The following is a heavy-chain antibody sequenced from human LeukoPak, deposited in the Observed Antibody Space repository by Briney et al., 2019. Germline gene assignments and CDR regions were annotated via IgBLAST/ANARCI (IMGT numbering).Heavy chain of an antibody. CDR1: GFTFSSYS. Sequence: GGSLRLSCAASGFTFSSYSMNWVRQAPGKGLEWVSSISSSSYIYYADSVKGRFTISRDNAKNSLYLQMNSLRAEDTAVYYCARDPVDYDILTAYYYMDVWGKGTAVTISS. CDR3: ARDPVDYDILTAYYYMDV. V-gene: IGHV3-21*01. CDR2: ISSSSYI. D-gene: IGHD3-9*01. J-gene: IGHJ6*03.